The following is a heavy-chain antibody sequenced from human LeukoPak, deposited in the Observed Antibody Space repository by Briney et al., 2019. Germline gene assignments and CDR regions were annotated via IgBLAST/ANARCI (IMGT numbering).Heavy chain of an antibody. D-gene: IGHD6-13*01. J-gene: IGHJ5*02. V-gene: IGHV1-69*13. CDR1: GGTFSSYA. Sequence: GASVKVSCKASGGTFSSYAISWVRQAPGQGLEWMGGIIPIFGTANYAQKFQGRVTITADESTSTAYMELSSLRSEDTAVYYCARDPDLHSSSWYGWFDPWGQGTLVTVSS. CDR3: ARDPDLHSSSWYGWFDP. CDR2: IIPIFGTA.